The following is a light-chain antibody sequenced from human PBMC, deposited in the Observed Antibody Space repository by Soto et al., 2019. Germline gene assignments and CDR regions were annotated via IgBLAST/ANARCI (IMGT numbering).Light chain of an antibody. CDR1: SSDVGGYNY. J-gene: IGLJ1*01. V-gene: IGLV2-14*01. Sequence: QSVLTQPASVSGSPGQSITISCTGTSSDVGGYNYVSWYQQHPGKAPKLMIYEVSNRPSGVSNRFSGSKSGNTASLTISGLQAEDEADYYCSSYKSSSTFHYVFGTGTKVTVL. CDR2: EVS. CDR3: SSYKSSSTFHYV.